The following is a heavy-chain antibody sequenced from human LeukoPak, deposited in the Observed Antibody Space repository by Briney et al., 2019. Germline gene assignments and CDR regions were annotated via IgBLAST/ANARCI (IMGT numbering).Heavy chain of an antibody. CDR2: IGGSDGST. J-gene: IGHJ6*02. D-gene: IGHD3-3*01. Sequence: GGSLRLSCAASGFTFSSYAMTWVRRAPEKGLEWVSSIGGSDGSTYYADSVKGRFTISRDNSKNTLYLQMNSLRAEDTAVYYCARGRSGYDFWSGPYYYYYGMDVWGQGTTVTVSS. V-gene: IGHV3-23*01. CDR3: ARGRSGYDFWSGPYYYYYGMDV. CDR1: GFTFSSYA.